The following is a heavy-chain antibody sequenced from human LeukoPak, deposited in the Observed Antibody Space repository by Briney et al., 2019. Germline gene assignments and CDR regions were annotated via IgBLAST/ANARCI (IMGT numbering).Heavy chain of an antibody. CDR3: ARGGEYDILTGYYTAFDI. CDR2: ISSSTSYI. D-gene: IGHD3-9*01. J-gene: IGHJ3*02. Sequence: GGSLRLSCAASGFTFSTYSMNWVRQAPGRGLEWVSSISSSTSYIYYADSVKGRFTISRDNAKNSLYLQMNSLRAEDTAVYYCARGGEYDILTGYYTAFDIWGQGTMVTVSS. V-gene: IGHV3-21*01. CDR1: GFTFSTYS.